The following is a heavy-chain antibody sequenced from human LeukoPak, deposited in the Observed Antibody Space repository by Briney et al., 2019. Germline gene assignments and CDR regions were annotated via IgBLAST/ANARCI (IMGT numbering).Heavy chain of an antibody. CDR1: GGSFSGYY. CDR3: ARGGWELLRAPFLDY. V-gene: IGHV4-34*01. D-gene: IGHD1-26*01. CDR2: INHSGST. J-gene: IGHJ4*02. Sequence: AETLSLTCAVYGGSFSGYYWSWIRQPPGKSLEWIGEINHSGSTNYNPSLKNRVTISVDTSKNQFSLKLSSVTTADTAVYYCARGGWELLRAPFLDYWGQGTLVAVSS.